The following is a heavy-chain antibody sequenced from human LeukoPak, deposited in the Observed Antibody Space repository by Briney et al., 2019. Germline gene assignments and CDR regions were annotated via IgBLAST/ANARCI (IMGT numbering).Heavy chain of an antibody. V-gene: IGHV4-39*01. CDR2: IYYSGST. Sequence: SETLSLTCSVSGGSISRTSYYWDWIRQPPGKGLEWIGSIYYSGSTYYNPSLKSRVTISVDTSKNQFSLKLSSVTAADTAVYYCARHDETSGSLWFGDYYYIDVWGKRTTVTVSS. J-gene: IGHJ6*03. CDR3: ARHDETSGSLWFGDYYYIDV. CDR1: GGSISRTSYY. D-gene: IGHD3-10*01.